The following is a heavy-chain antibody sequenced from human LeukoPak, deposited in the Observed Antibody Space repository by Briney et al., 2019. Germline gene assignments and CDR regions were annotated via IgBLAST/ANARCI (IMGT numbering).Heavy chain of an antibody. D-gene: IGHD3-10*01. CDR1: GGSFSGYY. J-gene: IGHJ5*02. V-gene: IGHV4-34*01. CDR3: ARGNRRLGYYGSGSRLPYDS. Sequence: SETLSLTCDVYGGSFSGYYWTWIRQPPGKGLEWLGGFTHLETTNYNPSLKSRVTVSVDTSKNQFSLRLTPVTAADTAVYFCARGNRRLGYYGSGSRLPYDSWGQGTLVTVSS. CDR2: FTHLETT.